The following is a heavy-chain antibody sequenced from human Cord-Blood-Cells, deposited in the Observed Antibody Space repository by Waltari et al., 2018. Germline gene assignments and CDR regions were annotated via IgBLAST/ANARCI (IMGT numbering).Heavy chain of an antibody. J-gene: IGHJ3*02. Sequence: QVQLPESGPGLVKPSETLSLTCTVSGGSISSYYWSWIRPPAGKGLEWIGRIYTSGSTNYNPSLKSRVTMSVDTSKNQFSLKLSSVTAADTAVYYCARSYSSGRGAWGAWDIWGQGTMVTVSS. CDR3: ARSYSSGRGAWGAWDI. V-gene: IGHV4-4*07. CDR2: IYTSGST. D-gene: IGHD6-19*01. CDR1: GGSISSYY.